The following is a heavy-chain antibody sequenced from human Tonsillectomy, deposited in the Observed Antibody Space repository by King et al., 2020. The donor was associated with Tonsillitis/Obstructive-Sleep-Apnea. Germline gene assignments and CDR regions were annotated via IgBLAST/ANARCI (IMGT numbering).Heavy chain of an antibody. CDR3: ARGLSRAAVAGP. CDR1: GGSFSGYY. J-gene: IGHJ4*02. D-gene: IGHD6-19*01. CDR2: INHSGST. V-gene: IGHV4-34*01. Sequence: VQLQQWGAGLLKPSGTLSLTCAVYGGSFSGYYWSWIRQPPGKGLEWIGEINHSGSTNYNPSLKSRVTISVDTSKNQFSLKLSSVTAADTAVYYCARGLSRAAVAGPWGQGTLVTVSS.